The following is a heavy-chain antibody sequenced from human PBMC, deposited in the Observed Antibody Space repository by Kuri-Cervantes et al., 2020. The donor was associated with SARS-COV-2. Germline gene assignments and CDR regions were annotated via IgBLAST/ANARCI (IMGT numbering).Heavy chain of an antibody. Sequence: SETLSLTCAVYGGSFSGYYWSWIRQPPGKGLEWIGEINHSGSTNYNPSLKSRVPISVDTSKNQFSLKLSSVTAADTAVYYCARGFSAVVVAHWYFDLWGRGTLVTVSS. D-gene: IGHD3-22*01. CDR1: GGSFSGYY. CDR3: ARGFSAVVVAHWYFDL. V-gene: IGHV4-34*01. J-gene: IGHJ2*01. CDR2: INHSGST.